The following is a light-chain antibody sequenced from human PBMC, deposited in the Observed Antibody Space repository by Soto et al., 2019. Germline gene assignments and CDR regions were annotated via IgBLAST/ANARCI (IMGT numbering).Light chain of an antibody. J-gene: IGKJ1*01. CDR2: GAS. CDR1: QSVRSN. CDR3: QQYNSWPT. V-gene: IGKV3-15*01. Sequence: EIVMTQSPATLSVSPGERATLSCRASQSVRSNLAWYQQKPGQAPRLLMYGASTRANGIPARFSGSGSGAEFILTISSLQSEDFAVYYCQQYNSWPTFGQGTKVEIK.